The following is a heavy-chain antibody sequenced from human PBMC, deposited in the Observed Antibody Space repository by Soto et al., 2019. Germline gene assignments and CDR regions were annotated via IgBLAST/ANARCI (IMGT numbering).Heavy chain of an antibody. CDR1: GGSISSYY. Sequence: SETLSLTCTVSGGSISSYYWSWIRQPPGKGLEWIGYIYYSGSTNYNPSLKSRVTISVDTSKNQFSLKLSSVTAADTAVYYCARDGSGYDYIWGSYRYPTPLVYWGQGTLVTVSS. V-gene: IGHV4-59*01. D-gene: IGHD3-16*02. CDR3: ARDGSGYDYIWGSYRYPTPLVY. J-gene: IGHJ4*02. CDR2: IYYSGST.